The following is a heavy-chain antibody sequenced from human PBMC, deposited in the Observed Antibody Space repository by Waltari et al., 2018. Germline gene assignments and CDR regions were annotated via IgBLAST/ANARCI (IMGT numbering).Heavy chain of an antibody. D-gene: IGHD6-13*01. CDR3: AKDPAGGNSHFDY. V-gene: IGHV3-33*06. CDR1: GFTFSSYG. J-gene: IGHJ4*02. CDR2: IWYDGSNK. Sequence: QVQLVESGGGVVQPGRSLRLSCAASGFTFSSYGMHWVRQAPGRGLGWVSVIWYDGSNKYYADSVKGRFTISRDNSKNTLYLQMNSLRAEDTAVYYCAKDPAGGNSHFDYWGQGTLVTVSS.